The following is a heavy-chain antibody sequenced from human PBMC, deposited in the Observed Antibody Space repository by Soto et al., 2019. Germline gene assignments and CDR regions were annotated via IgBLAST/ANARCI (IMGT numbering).Heavy chain of an antibody. Sequence: QVQLQESGPGLVKPSQTLSLTCTVSGGSIGSAAYYWSWICQHPGEGLEWIGYISHSGSTYYNPSLKSRVIISVDTSKNQFSLSLTSVTAADTAVYYCAREYTYGSNFFDCWGQGALVTVSS. CDR1: GGSIGSAAYY. CDR2: ISHSGST. V-gene: IGHV4-31*03. J-gene: IGHJ4*02. D-gene: IGHD5-18*01. CDR3: AREYTYGSNFFDC.